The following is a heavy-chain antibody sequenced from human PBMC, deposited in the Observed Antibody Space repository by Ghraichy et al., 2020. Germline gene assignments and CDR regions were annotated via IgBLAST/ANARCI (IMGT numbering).Heavy chain of an antibody. V-gene: IGHV3-53*01. Sequence: GSLRLSCAASGFTVSGSYMSWVRQAPGKGLEWVSVIYAGGFTYYADSVKGRFTISRDSAKNTLFLQMNNLRVEDTALYYCAREGGSDPHFHNWGPGTLVTVSS. CDR2: IYAGGFT. CDR3: AREGGSDPHFHN. CDR1: GFTVSGSY. D-gene: IGHD1-26*01. J-gene: IGHJ4*02.